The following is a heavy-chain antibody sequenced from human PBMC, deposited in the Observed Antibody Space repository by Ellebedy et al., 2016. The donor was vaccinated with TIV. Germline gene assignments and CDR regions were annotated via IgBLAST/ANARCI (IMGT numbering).Heavy chain of an antibody. Sequence: GGSLRLXXAASGFTFSSYAMSWVRQAPGKGLEWVSAISGSGGSTYYADSVKSRFTISRDKSKNTLYLQMNSLRAEDTAVYYCAKDRSSIAARPVFAYWGQGTLVTVSS. D-gene: IGHD6-6*01. V-gene: IGHV3-23*01. CDR2: ISGSGGST. CDR3: AKDRSSIAARPVFAY. J-gene: IGHJ4*02. CDR1: GFTFSSYA.